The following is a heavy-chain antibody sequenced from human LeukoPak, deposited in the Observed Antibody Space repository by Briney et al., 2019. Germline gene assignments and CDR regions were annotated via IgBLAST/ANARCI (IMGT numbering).Heavy chain of an antibody. CDR1: GYTFTSYD. V-gene: IGHV1-8*03. CDR2: MNPNSGNT. J-gene: IGHJ4*02. D-gene: IGHD3-3*01. Sequence: GASVKVSCKASGYTFTSYDINWVRQATGQGLEWMGWMNPNSGNTGYAQKFQGRVTITRNTSISTAYMELSSLRSEDTAVYYCARGILKVARYDFWSGNNPFDYWGQGTLVTVSS. CDR3: ARGILKVARYDFWSGNNPFDY.